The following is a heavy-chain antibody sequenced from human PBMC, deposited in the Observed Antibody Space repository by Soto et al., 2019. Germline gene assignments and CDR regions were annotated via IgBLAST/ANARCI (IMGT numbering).Heavy chain of an antibody. V-gene: IGHV4-4*02. D-gene: IGHD2-8*01. J-gene: IGHJ5*02. CDR1: SGSISTDYW. CDR2: VHRSGTT. Sequence: QVQLQESGPGLMKPSGTLSLTCAVSSGSISTDYWWSWVRQPPGKGLEWIGEVHRSGTTNYIQSLESRVAMSVDKSDNHVSLELTSVAAADTDVYYCARGVCFRWVSWGQGTRGTVSS. CDR3: ARGVCFRWVS.